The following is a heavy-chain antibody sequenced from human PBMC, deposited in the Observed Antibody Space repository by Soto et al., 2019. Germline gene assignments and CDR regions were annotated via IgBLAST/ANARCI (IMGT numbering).Heavy chain of an antibody. V-gene: IGHV1-18*04. Sequence: GASVKVSCKASGYTFTGYYMHWVRQAPGQGLEWMGWINANNGDTNYAQKLQGRVTMTTDTSTSTAYMELRSLRSDDTAVYYCARAPRYDFWSGYPLWYYGMDVWGQGTTVTVSS. CDR1: GYTFTGYY. D-gene: IGHD3-3*01. CDR2: INANNGDT. CDR3: ARAPRYDFWSGYPLWYYGMDV. J-gene: IGHJ6*02.